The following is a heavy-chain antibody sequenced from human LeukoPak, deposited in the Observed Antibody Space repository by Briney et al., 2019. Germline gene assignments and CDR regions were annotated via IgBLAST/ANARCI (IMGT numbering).Heavy chain of an antibody. CDR3: ARGVWQQLVIDY. Sequence: GGSLRLSCAASGFTVSSNYMSWVRQAPGKGLEWVSVIYSGGSTYYADSVKGRFTISRDNSKNTLYLQMNSLRAEDTAVYYCARGVWQQLVIDYWGQGTLVTVSS. CDR1: GFTVSSNY. CDR2: IYSGGST. V-gene: IGHV3-53*01. D-gene: IGHD6-13*01. J-gene: IGHJ4*02.